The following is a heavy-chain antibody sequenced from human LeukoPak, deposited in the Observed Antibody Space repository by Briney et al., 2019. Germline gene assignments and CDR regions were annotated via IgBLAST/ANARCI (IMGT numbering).Heavy chain of an antibody. Sequence: AGGSLRLSCAVSGFTFSTYDMHWVRQVPGKGLEWVSASGTVGDTYYPDSVKGRFIISRENARNSVYLQMNNLRVGDTAVYYCARGRHYGSGSPYWFDSWGQGTLVTVSS. CDR1: GFTFSTYD. V-gene: IGHV3-13*01. D-gene: IGHD3-10*01. CDR3: ARGRHYGSGSPYWFDS. J-gene: IGHJ5*01. CDR2: SGTVGDT.